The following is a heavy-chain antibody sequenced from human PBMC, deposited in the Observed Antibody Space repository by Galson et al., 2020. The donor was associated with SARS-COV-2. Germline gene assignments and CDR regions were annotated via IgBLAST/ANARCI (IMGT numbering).Heavy chain of an antibody. D-gene: IGHD3-22*01. CDR1: GFTFSSYG. Sequence: GESLKISCAASGFTFSSYGMHWVRQAPGKGLEWVAVISYDGSNKYYADSVKGRFTISRDNSKNTLYLQMNSLRAEDTAVYYCAKDQGITMIDLFDYWGQGTLVTVSS. CDR2: ISYDGSNK. CDR3: AKDQGITMIDLFDY. J-gene: IGHJ4*02. V-gene: IGHV3-30*18.